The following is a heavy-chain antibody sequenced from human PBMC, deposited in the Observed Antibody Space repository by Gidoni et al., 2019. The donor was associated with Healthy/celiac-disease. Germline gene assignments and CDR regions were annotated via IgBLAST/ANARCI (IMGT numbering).Heavy chain of an antibody. V-gene: IGHV4-34*01. CDR3: ARGLRYYDSSVGY. CDR1: GGSFSGYY. J-gene: IGHJ4*02. Sequence: QVQLQQWGAGLLKPSETLSLTCAVYGGSFSGYYWSWIRQPPGKGLEWIGEINHSGSTNYNPSLKSRVTISVDTSKNQFSLKLSSVTAADTAVYYCARGLRYYDSSVGYWGQGTLVTVSS. CDR2: INHSGST. D-gene: IGHD3-22*01.